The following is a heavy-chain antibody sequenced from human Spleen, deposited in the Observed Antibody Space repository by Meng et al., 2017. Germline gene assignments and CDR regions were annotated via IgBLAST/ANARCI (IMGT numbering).Heavy chain of an antibody. J-gene: IGHJ4*02. V-gene: IGHV4-34*01. CDR3: ARGPTTMAHDFDY. CDR1: GGSFSDYS. Sequence: LPKWGACMLKPSETLSLTCVVSGGSFSDYSWSWIRQPPGKGLEWIGEINHSGSTNYNPSLESRATISVDTSQNNLSLKLSSVTAADSAVYYCARGPTTMAHDFDYWGQGTLVTVSS. CDR2: INHSGST. D-gene: IGHD4-11*01.